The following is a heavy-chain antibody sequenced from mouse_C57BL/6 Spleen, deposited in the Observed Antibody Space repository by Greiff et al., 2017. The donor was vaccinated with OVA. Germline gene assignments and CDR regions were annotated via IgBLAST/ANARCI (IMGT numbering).Heavy chain of an antibody. CDR3: AREAHITTVVADY. J-gene: IGHJ2*01. CDR1: GYTFTSYW. CDR2: IHPNSGST. D-gene: IGHD1-1*01. V-gene: IGHV1-64*01. Sequence: QVQLKQPGAELVKPGASVKLSCKASGYTFTSYWMHWVKQRPGQGLEWIGMIHPNSGSTNYNEKFKSKATLTVDKSSSTAYMQLSSLTSEDSAVYYCAREAHITTVVADYWGQGTTLTVSS.